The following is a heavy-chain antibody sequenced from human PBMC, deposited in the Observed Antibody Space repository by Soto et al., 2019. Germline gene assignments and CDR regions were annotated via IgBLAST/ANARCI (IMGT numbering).Heavy chain of an antibody. CDR2: IHTDGGHT. CDR1: GYTFTNYY. V-gene: IGHV1-46*01. CDR3: ARGDNDY. Sequence: QVQLVQSGAEVKKPGASVKVSCKASGYTFTNYYVQWVRQAPGQGLEWLGVIHTDGGHTTDSQKFQDRVTMTRDTFTSTVYMELSSLRSEDTAVYYCARGDNDYWGQGTLVTVSS. J-gene: IGHJ4*02.